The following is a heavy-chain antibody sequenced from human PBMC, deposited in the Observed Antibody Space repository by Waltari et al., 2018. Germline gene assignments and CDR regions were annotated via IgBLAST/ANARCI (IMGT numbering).Heavy chain of an antibody. CDR3: ARDRGRGLYLDT. Sequence: QLQLQESGPGLVKPSGTLSLSCAVSGDSVGSAYWWSWVRQSPRKGLEWIGQVHGSGRTNYNPSFARRVTISIDTSNNQFSLKVTSATAADTAVYYCARDRGRGLYLDTWGPGTLVTVSP. CDR2: VHGSGRT. CDR1: GDSVGSAYW. D-gene: IGHD2-15*01. V-gene: IGHV4-4*02. J-gene: IGHJ5*02.